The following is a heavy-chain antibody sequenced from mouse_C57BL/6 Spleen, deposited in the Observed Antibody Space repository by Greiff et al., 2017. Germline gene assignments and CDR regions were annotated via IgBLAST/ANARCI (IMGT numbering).Heavy chain of an antibody. V-gene: IGHV5-17*01. J-gene: IGHJ1*03. CDR1: GFTFSDSG. Sequence: EVKLMESGGGLVKPGGSLKLSCAASGFTFSDSGMHWVRQAPEKGLEWVAYISSGSSTIYYADTVKGRFNISRDNAKNTLFLQMTSLRSEDTAMYYCAREGGYYYGSSYEYFDVWGTGTTVTVSS. CDR2: ISSGSSTI. CDR3: AREGGYYYGSSYEYFDV. D-gene: IGHD1-1*01.